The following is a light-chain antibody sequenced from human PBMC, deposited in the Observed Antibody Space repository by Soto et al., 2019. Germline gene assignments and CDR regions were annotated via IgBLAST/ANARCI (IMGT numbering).Light chain of an antibody. CDR3: QQRSNWPPIT. CDR1: QSVSSSY. CDR2: DAS. V-gene: IGKV3D-20*02. Sequence: EIVLTQATGTLSLSAGGRATFSCRVVQSVSSSYLAWYQQKPGQAPRLLIYDASNRATGIPARFSGSGSGTDFTLTISSLEPEDFAVYYCQQRSNWPPITFGQGTRLEIK. J-gene: IGKJ5*01.